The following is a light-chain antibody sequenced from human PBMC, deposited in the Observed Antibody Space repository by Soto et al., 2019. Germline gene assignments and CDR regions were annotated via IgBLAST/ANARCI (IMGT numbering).Light chain of an antibody. CDR2: EVS. V-gene: IGLV2-14*01. CDR3: SSYTSSSTVL. Sequence: QSVLTQPASVSGSPGQSITISCTGTRSDVGGYNYVSWYQHHPGKAPKLGIYEVSNRPSGVSSRFSASKSGNTASLIISGLQAEDEADYYCSSYTSSSTVLFGGGTKLTVL. CDR1: RSDVGGYNY. J-gene: IGLJ2*01.